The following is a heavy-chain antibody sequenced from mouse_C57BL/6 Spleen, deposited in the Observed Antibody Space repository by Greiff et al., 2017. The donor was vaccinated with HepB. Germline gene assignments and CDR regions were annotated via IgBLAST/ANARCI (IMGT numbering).Heavy chain of an antibody. J-gene: IGHJ1*03. D-gene: IGHD1-1*01. CDR2: ISSGGDYI. CDR1: GFTFSSYA. CDR3: TRGGITTVGYFDV. V-gene: IGHV5-9-1*02. Sequence: DVMLVESGEGLVKPGGSLKLSCAASGFTFSSYAMSWVRQTPEKRLEWVAYISSGGDYIYYADTVKGRFTISRDNARNTLYLQMSSLKSEDTAMYYCTRGGITTVGYFDVWGTGTTVTVSS.